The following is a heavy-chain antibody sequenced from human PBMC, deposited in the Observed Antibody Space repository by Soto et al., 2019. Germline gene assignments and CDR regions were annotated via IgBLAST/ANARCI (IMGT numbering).Heavy chain of an antibody. CDR3: ARDLDYGDYGGAFDI. Sequence: EVQLVESGGGLVQPGGSLRLSCAASGFTVSSNYMSWVRQAPGKGLEWVSVIYSGGSTYYAVSVKGRFTISRDNSKNTLYLQMNSLRAEDTAVYYCARDLDYGDYGGAFDIWGQGTMVTVSS. V-gene: IGHV3-66*01. D-gene: IGHD4-17*01. J-gene: IGHJ3*02. CDR1: GFTVSSNY. CDR2: IYSGGST.